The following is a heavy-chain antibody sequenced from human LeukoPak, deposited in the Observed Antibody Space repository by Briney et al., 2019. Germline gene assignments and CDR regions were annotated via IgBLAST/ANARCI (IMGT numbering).Heavy chain of an antibody. D-gene: IGHD3-22*01. V-gene: IGHV3-48*03. CDR1: GFTFNNYA. J-gene: IGHJ4*02. Sequence: GGSLRLSCAASGFTFNNYAMSWVRQAPGKGLEWVSYISSSGSTIYYADSVKGRFTISRDNAKNSLYLQMNSLRAEDTAVYYCARADSSGYYFDYWGQGTLVTVSS. CDR2: ISSSGSTI. CDR3: ARADSSGYYFDY.